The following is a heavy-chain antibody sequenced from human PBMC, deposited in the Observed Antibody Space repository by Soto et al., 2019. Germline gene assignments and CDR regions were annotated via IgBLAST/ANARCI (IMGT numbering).Heavy chain of an antibody. Sequence: GGSLRLSCAASGFTFSGYGMHWVRQAPGKGLEWVAVIWYDGSNKYYADSVKGRSTISRDNSKNTLYLQMNSLRAEDTAVYYCARGLLNYYDSSGYPLYFDYWGQGTLVTVSS. CDR2: IWYDGSNK. D-gene: IGHD3-22*01. J-gene: IGHJ4*02. V-gene: IGHV3-33*01. CDR1: GFTFSGYG. CDR3: ARGLLNYYDSSGYPLYFDY.